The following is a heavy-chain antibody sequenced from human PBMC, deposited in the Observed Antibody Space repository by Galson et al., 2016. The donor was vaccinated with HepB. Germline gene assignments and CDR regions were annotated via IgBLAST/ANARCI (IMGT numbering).Heavy chain of an antibody. CDR1: GFTFNNHA. V-gene: IGHV3-23*01. Sequence: SLRLSCAASGFTFNNHAMNWVRQAPGKGLEWVSTISPSGDNTYYADSVKSRFTISRDISKNTLCLQMNSLRADDTALYYCARRGINWGFFDYWGQGTLVTVSS. D-gene: IGHD7-27*01. J-gene: IGHJ4*02. CDR2: ISPSGDNT. CDR3: ARRGINWGFFDY.